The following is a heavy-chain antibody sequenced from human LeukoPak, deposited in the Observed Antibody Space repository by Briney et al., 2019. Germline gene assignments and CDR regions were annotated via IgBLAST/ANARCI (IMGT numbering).Heavy chain of an antibody. CDR3: ARDPLDISRWANAFDI. J-gene: IGHJ3*02. Sequence: MPGGSLRLSCAASGFTFSDYYMSWIRQAPGKGLEWVSYISSSGSTIYYADSVKGRFTISRDNAKNSLYLQMNSLRAEDTAVYYCARDPLDISRWANAFDIWGQGTTVIVSS. CDR2: ISSSGSTI. CDR1: GFTFSDYY. V-gene: IGHV3-11*04. D-gene: IGHD5-12*01.